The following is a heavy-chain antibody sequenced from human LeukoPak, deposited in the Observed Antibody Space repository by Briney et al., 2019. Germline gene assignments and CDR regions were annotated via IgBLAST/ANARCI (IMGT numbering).Heavy chain of an antibody. CDR2: IIPIFGTA. J-gene: IGHJ6*04. Sequence: SVKVSCKASGGTFSSYAISWVRQAPGQGLERMGGIIPIFGTANYAQKFQGRVTITTDESTSTAYMELSSLRSEDTAAYYCARGSPLTGYQMDVWGKGTTVTVSS. V-gene: IGHV1-69*05. CDR3: ARGSPLTGYQMDV. CDR1: GGTFSSYA. D-gene: IGHD3-9*01.